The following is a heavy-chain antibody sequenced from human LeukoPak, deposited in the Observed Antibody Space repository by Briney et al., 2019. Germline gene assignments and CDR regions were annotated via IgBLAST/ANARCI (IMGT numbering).Heavy chain of an antibody. D-gene: IGHD3-10*01. CDR1: GFTFSTYS. J-gene: IGHJ4*02. Sequence: GGSLRLSCEASGFTFSTYSMNWVRQAPGKGLEWISYISSSSTTIYYADSVKGRFTISRDDAKNSLYLQMNSLRAEDTAVYYCATSSPMVRPDFDYWGQGTLVTVSS. CDR2: ISSSSTTI. CDR3: ATSSPMVRPDFDY. V-gene: IGHV3-48*04.